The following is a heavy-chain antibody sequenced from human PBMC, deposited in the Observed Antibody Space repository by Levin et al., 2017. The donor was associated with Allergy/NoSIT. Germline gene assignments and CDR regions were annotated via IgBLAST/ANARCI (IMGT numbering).Heavy chain of an antibody. CDR2: IIPILGIA. Sequence: SVKVSCKASGGTFSSYTISWVRQAPGQGLEWMGRIIPILGIANYAQKFQGRVTITADKSTSTAYMELSSLRSEETAVYYCARDFVSRGVTFDYWGQGTLVTVSS. V-gene: IGHV1-69*04. CDR1: GGTFSSYT. D-gene: IGHD3-10*01. J-gene: IGHJ4*02. CDR3: ARDFVSRGVTFDY.